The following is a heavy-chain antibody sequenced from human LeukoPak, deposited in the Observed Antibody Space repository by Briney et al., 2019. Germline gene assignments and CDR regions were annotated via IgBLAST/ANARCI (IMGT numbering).Heavy chain of an antibody. CDR3: ARDPAYYYDSSGYRNWFDP. CDR1: GGTFSSYA. CDR2: IIPILGIA. Sequence: SVRVSCKASGGTFSSYAISWVRQAPGQGLEWMGRIIPILGIANYAQKFQGRVTITADKSTSTAYMELSSLRSEDTAVYYCARDPAYYYDSSGYRNWFDPWGQGTLVTVSS. V-gene: IGHV1-69*04. D-gene: IGHD3-22*01. J-gene: IGHJ5*02.